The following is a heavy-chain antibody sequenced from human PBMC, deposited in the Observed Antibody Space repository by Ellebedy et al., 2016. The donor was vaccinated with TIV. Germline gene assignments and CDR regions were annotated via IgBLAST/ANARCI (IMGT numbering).Heavy chain of an antibody. V-gene: IGHV4-59*01. Sequence: GSLRLXCTVSGGSISTYYWSWIRQPPGKGLEWIGYIYYSGSTNYNPSLKSRVTISVDTSKNQFSLKMNSVTASDTAVYYCVRINYAHVFDVWGRGTVVTVS. CDR1: GGSISTYY. J-gene: IGHJ3*01. D-gene: IGHD5-24*01. CDR2: IYYSGST. CDR3: VRINYAHVFDV.